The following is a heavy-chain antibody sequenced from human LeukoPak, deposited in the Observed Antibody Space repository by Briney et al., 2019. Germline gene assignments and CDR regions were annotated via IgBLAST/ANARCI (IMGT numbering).Heavy chain of an antibody. CDR3: AREDYISSWYPHYYMDV. CDR1: GFTFSSYA. J-gene: IGHJ6*03. CDR2: IKQDGSAK. Sequence: GGSLRLSCAASGFTFSSYAMSWVRQAPGKGLEWVANIKQDGSAKYYVDSVKGRFTISRDNAKNSLYLQMNSLRAEDTAVYYCAREDYISSWYPHYYMDVWGKGTTVIVSS. V-gene: IGHV3-7*01. D-gene: IGHD6-13*01.